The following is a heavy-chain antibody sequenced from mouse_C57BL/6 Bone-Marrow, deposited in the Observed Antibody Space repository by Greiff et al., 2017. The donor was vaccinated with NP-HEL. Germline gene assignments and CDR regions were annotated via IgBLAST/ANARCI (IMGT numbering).Heavy chain of an antibody. CDR2: INYDGSST. J-gene: IGHJ2*01. CDR3: ARDGVPVFDY. Sequence: EVQLQESEGGLVQPGSSMKLSCTASGFTFSDYYMAWVRQVPEKGLEWVANINYDGSSTYYLDSLKSRFIISRDNAKNILYLQMSSLKSEDTATYYCARDGVPVFDYWGQGSTLTVSS. V-gene: IGHV5-16*01. CDR1: GFTFSDYY.